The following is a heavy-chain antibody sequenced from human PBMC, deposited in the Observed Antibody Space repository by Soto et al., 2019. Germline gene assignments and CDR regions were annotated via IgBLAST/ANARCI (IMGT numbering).Heavy chain of an antibody. V-gene: IGHV3-30*18. J-gene: IGHJ4*02. D-gene: IGHD6-6*01. Sequence: QVQLVESGGGVVQPGRSLRLSCAASGFTFRTYGMHWVRQAPGKGLEWVALISYDESHKYYVDSVKGRFTISRDNSKNTLYLQMNSLRAEDTAVYYCAKDRTLAVRPFAAGATGEVDFWGQGTLVTVAS. CDR3: AKDRTLAVRPFAAGATGEVDF. CDR2: ISYDESHK. CDR1: GFTFRTYG.